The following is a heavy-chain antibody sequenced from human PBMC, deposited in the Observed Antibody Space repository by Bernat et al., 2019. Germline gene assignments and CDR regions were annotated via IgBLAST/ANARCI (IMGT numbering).Heavy chain of an antibody. D-gene: IGHD5-12*01. J-gene: IGHJ4*02. CDR3: ARGGVYSGYDSCFDY. V-gene: IGHV3-30-3*01. CDR2: ISYDGSNK. Sequence: QVQVVESGGGVVQPGRSLRLSCAASGFTFSSYAMHWVRQAPGKGLEWVAVISYDGSNKYYADSVKGRFTISRDNSKNTLYLQMNSLRAEDTAVYYCARGGVYSGYDSCFDYWGQGTLVTVSS. CDR1: GFTFSSYA.